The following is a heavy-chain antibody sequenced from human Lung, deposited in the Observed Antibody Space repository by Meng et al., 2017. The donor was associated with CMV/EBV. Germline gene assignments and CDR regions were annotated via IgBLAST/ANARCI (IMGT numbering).Heavy chain of an antibody. D-gene: IGHD5-24*01. V-gene: IGHV4-34*01. Sequence: QVQLQQWGAGLLKPSETLSLTCGVYGGSFSNYYWSWIRQSPGKGLEWIGEIHPSGSTYYNPSLNSRVTMSVDTSKNQFSLNLRSVTAADTAVYYRSRGADAYKSGRSWGQGTLVTVSS. CDR2: IHPSGST. CDR1: GGSFSNYY. J-gene: IGHJ5*02. CDR3: SRGADAYKSGRS.